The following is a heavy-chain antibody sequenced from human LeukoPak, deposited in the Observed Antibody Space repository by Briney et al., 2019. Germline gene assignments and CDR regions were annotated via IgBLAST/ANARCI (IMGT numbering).Heavy chain of an antibody. CDR1: GFTVSSNY. D-gene: IGHD4-11*01. CDR3: ARDTGYAFDI. V-gene: IGHV3-48*02. J-gene: IGHJ3*02. CDR2: IGSSSSTI. Sequence: GGSLRLSCAASGFTVSSNYMNWVRQAPGKGLEWVSYIGSSSSTIYYADSVKGRFTISRDNAKNSLCLQMNSLRDEDTAVYYCARDTGYAFDIWGQGTMVTVSS.